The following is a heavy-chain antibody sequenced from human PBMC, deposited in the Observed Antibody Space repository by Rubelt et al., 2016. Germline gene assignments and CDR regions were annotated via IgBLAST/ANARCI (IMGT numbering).Heavy chain of an antibody. V-gene: IGHV4-38-2*02. D-gene: IGHD1-26*01. CDR3: ARVLGGTYYDAFDM. J-gene: IGHJ3*02. CDR1: GYSISNGYY. Sequence: QVRLQESGPGLVKPSETLSLTCSVSGYSISNGYYWGWIRQPPGKGLAWIVSLFYGGSTYYNPSLKTRVTISTDTSENQFSLKLSSVTAADTAVYYCARVLGGTYYDAFDMWGQGTVVTVFS. CDR2: LFYGGST.